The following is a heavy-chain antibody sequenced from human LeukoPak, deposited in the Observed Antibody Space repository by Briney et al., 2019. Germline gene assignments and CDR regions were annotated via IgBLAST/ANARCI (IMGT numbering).Heavy chain of an antibody. CDR3: AKSPNRLSIAAVGMLGWYFAL. J-gene: IGHJ2*01. D-gene: IGHD6-13*01. Sequence: PAGSLRLSCAASGFTFDGYAMHWVRQAPGKGLEWVSGINWNSSSIDYPDSVKGRFTISRDNAKNSRYLQSNRLSAEDTALYYCAKSPNRLSIAAVGMLGWYFALWGRGTLVTVYS. CDR1: GFTFDGYA. CDR2: INWNSSSI. V-gene: IGHV3-9*01.